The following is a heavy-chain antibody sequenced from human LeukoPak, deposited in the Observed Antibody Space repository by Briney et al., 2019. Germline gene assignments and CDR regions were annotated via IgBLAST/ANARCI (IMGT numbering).Heavy chain of an antibody. J-gene: IGHJ4*02. CDR1: GGSISSYY. CDR3: ARRSVNYYGSGSSFDY. D-gene: IGHD3-10*01. Sequence: SETLSLTCTVSGGSISSYYWSWIRQPPGKGLEWIGYIYYSGSTNYNPSLKSRVTISVDTSKNQFSLRLSSVTAADTAVYYCARRSVNYYGSGSSFDYWGQGTLVSVSS. CDR2: IYYSGST. V-gene: IGHV4-59*08.